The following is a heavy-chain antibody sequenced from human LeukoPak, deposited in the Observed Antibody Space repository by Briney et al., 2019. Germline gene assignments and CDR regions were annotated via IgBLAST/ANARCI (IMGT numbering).Heavy chain of an antibody. Sequence: SVKVSCKASGGTFSSYAISWVRQAPGQGLEWMGGIIPIFGTANYAQKFQGRVTITADKSTSTAYMELSSLTSEDSAMYYCARQYDSAGYVSDDWGQGTLVTVSS. CDR2: IIPIFGTA. J-gene: IGHJ4*02. CDR1: GGTFSSYA. D-gene: IGHD3-22*01. V-gene: IGHV1-69*06. CDR3: ARQYDSAGYVSDD.